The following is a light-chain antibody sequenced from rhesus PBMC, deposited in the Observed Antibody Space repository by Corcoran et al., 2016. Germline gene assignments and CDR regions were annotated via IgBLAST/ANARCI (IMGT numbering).Light chain of an antibody. CDR3: QQHDNSPFT. Sequence: DIQMTQSPSSLSASVGDRVTITCRASQGISNWLAWYQQKQGKAPKLLINRASKVEKKVPLRFIGSGSWTDVTLTISILQPEDITTYYCQQHDNSPFTFGPGTKLDIK. V-gene: IGKV1-69*01. CDR2: RAS. CDR1: QGISNW. J-gene: IGKJ3*01.